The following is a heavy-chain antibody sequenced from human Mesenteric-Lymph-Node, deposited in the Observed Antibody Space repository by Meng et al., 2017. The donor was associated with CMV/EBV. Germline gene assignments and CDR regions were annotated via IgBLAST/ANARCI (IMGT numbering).Heavy chain of an antibody. CDR2: IRSKAYGGTT. D-gene: IGHD2/OR15-2a*01. V-gene: IGHV3-49*04. J-gene: IGHJ4*02. Sequence: GGSLRLSCTGSGFTFGDYAMGWVRQAPGRGLEWVGYIRSKAYGGTTEHAASVEGRFTISRDDSKNLAFLQMNSLKTEDTAVYYCTTYLGRARFDSWGQGTLVTVSS. CDR1: GFTFGDYA. CDR3: TTYLGRARFDS.